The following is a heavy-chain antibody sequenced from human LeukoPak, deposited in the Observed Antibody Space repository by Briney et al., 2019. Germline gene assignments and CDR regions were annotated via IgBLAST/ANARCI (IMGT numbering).Heavy chain of an antibody. D-gene: IGHD3-3*01. CDR1: GFTFSSYW. J-gene: IGHJ4*02. V-gene: IGHV3-7*01. CDR3: AGIDDFWSGYYIGGRYFDY. CDR2: IKQDGSEK. Sequence: GGSLRLSCAASGFTFSSYWMSWVRQAPGKGLEWVANIKQDGSEKYYVDSVKGRFTISRDNAKNSLYLQMNSLRAEDTAVFYCAGIDDFWSGYYIGGRYFDYWGQGTLVTVSS.